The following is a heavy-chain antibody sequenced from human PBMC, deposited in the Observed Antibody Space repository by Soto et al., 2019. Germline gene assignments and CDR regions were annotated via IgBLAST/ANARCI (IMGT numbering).Heavy chain of an antibody. V-gene: IGHV1-69*06. CDR1: GGTFNSYS. CDR3: TRRGRQSANWFDP. CDR2: IIPMSGRP. J-gene: IGHJ5*02. Sequence: QVQLVQSGAEVKTPGSSVKVSCKASGGTFNSYSIDWVRQAPGQGFEWMGGIIPMSGRPNYAQRFQGRVTFHADKATNTGFMEVNRLTHEDPAVDYCTRRGRQSANWFDPWGQGTLVTVSS.